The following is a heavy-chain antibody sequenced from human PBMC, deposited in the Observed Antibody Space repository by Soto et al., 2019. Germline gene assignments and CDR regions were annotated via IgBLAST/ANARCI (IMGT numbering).Heavy chain of an antibody. J-gene: IGHJ4*02. Sequence: QVQLVESGGGVVQPGGSLRLSCAASGFIFSNYAMQWVRQAPGKGLEWMAAISYDGNTQYYADSVRGRFTISRDNSKNPVYVQMISLRAEDTAVYYCARDLKGDTKLDYWGQGTLVTVSS. V-gene: IGHV3-30-3*01. D-gene: IGHD1-26*01. CDR3: ARDLKGDTKLDY. CDR2: ISYDGNTQ. CDR1: GFIFSNYA.